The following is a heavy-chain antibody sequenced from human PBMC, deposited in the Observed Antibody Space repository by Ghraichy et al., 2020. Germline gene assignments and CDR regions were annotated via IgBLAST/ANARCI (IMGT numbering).Heavy chain of an antibody. Sequence: SETLSLTCTVSGGSISSSSYYWGWIRQPPGKGLEWIGSIYYSGSTYYNPSLKSRVTISVDTSKNQFSLKLSSVTAADTAVYYCAARSYPFDYWGQGTLVTVSS. D-gene: IGHD1-26*01. CDR1: GGSISSSSYY. CDR2: IYYSGST. J-gene: IGHJ4*02. V-gene: IGHV4-39*01. CDR3: AARSYPFDY.